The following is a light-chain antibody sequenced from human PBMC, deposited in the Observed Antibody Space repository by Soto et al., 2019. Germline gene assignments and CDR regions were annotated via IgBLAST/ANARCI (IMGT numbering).Light chain of an antibody. Sequence: EIVMTQSPGTLSLSPGERATLSCRASHSISSDTLAWYQQKPGQPPRLLIYATSSRATGIPDRFSGSGSGTDFTLTISRLEPEDFAVYYCQRNAFGQGTKLGI. CDR2: ATS. CDR3: QRNA. J-gene: IGKJ2*01. CDR1: HSISSDT. V-gene: IGKV3-20*01.